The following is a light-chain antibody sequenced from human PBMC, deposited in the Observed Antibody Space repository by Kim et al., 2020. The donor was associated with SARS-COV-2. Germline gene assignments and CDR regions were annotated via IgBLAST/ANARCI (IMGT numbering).Light chain of an antibody. CDR3: LHDYSYPWA. J-gene: IGKJ1*01. Sequence: ASVGDRVTITCRASQAMRNDLGWYQQRPGKAPRVLISAASILQSGVPSRFSGSGYGTDFTLTISSLQPEDFATYYCLHDYSYPWAFGQGTKVDIK. V-gene: IGKV1-6*01. CDR2: AAS. CDR1: QAMRND.